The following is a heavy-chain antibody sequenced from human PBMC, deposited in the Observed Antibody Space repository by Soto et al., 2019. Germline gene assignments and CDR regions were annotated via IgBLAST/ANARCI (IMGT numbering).Heavy chain of an antibody. D-gene: IGHD1-1*01. V-gene: IGHV3-33*02. Sequence: QVQLVESGGAVVQPGTSLRLSCAASGFLFSRFGMHWVRQAPGKGLEWVAVIVSHGGKIGYADSVRGRFTISRDNSRNRLFLEMSSLRVEDTAMYYGARDADLWDDNGLDCWGQGTRVTVSS. CDR2: IVSHGGKI. CDR1: GFLFSRFG. J-gene: IGHJ4*02. CDR3: ARDADLWDDNGLDC.